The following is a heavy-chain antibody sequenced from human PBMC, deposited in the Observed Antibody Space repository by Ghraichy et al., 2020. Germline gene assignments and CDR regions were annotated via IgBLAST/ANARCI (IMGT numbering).Heavy chain of an antibody. Sequence: GGSLRLSCAASGFTLGSYGMLWVRQAAGKGLEWVALLSSDENVRHYADSVKGRFTISRDNSKNTLFLQLSSLRGDDTAVYYCAKVQYAVQFNYGLDVWGQGTAVTV. CDR1: GFTLGSYG. CDR2: LSSDENVR. J-gene: IGHJ6*02. D-gene: IGHD4-11*01. V-gene: IGHV3-30*18. CDR3: AKVQYAVQFNYGLDV.